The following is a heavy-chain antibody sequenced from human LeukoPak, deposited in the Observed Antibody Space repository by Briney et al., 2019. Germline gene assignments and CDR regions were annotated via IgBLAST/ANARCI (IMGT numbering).Heavy chain of an antibody. D-gene: IGHD4-23*01. CDR2: IKSRTDGGTT. J-gene: IGHJ4*02. Sequence: GGSLRLSCAASGFTFSNAWMSWVRQAPGKGLEWVGRIKSRTDGGTTDYAAPVKGRFTISRDDSKNTLYLQMNSLKTEDTAVYYCTTGWGYGNRFDYWGQGTLVTVSS. CDR3: TTGWGYGNRFDY. V-gene: IGHV3-15*01. CDR1: GFTFSNAW.